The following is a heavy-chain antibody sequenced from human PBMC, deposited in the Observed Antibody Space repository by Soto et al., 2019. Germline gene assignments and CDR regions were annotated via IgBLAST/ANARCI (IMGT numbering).Heavy chain of an antibody. D-gene: IGHD2-2*01. Sequence: QVQLQESGPGLVKPSQTLSLTCTVSGGFISSGDYYWNWIRQLPGKGLEWIGYIEHSESSFYNPSLKGRVALALDTSKNQFSLKLNSVTAADTAVYYCAREVVPATVDFYYYYIDFWGKGTTVTVSS. J-gene: IGHJ6*03. CDR3: AREVVPATVDFYYYYIDF. CDR1: GGFISSGDYY. CDR2: IEHSESS. V-gene: IGHV4-31*03.